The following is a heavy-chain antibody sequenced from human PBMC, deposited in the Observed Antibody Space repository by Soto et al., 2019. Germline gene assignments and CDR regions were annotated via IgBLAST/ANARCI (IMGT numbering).Heavy chain of an antibody. CDR2: IKSKTDGGTA. V-gene: IGHV3-15*01. CDR3: TTGIYYDILTGYHNVAY. Sequence: GGSLRLSCVASGFNLSHPWMTWVRQAAGKGLEWVGRIKSKTDGGTADYAAPVKGRATISRDDSKNTVYLQMNSLKAEDTAVYYCTTGIYYDILTGYHNVAYWGQGALVTVSS. D-gene: IGHD3-9*01. CDR1: GFNLSHPW. J-gene: IGHJ4*02.